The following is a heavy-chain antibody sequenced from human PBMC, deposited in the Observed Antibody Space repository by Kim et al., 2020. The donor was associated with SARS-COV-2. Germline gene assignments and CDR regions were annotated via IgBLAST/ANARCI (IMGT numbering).Heavy chain of an antibody. CDR1: GFTFHNHA. V-gene: IGHV3-9*01. CDR3: VKVILAGGADV. Sequence: GGSLRLSCVVSGFTFHNHAMHWVRQAPGKGLEWVAGIFWNGGGPGYADSVRGRFTISRDIAESSLYLQMNSLRTEDTALYFCVKVILAGGADVWGQGTT. CDR2: IFWNGGGP. J-gene: IGHJ6*02. D-gene: IGHD6-25*01.